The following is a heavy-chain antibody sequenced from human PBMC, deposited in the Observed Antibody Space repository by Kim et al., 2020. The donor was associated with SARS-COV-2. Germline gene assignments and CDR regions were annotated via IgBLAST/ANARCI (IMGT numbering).Heavy chain of an antibody. V-gene: IGHV1-18*01. CDR1: GYTFTSYG. CDR3: ARDGKYVWGTYGMDV. CDR2: ISAYNGNT. D-gene: IGHD3-16*01. Sequence: ASVKVSCKASGYTFTSYGISWVRQAPGQGLEWMGWISAYNGNTNYAQKLQGRVTMTTDTATSTAYMELRSLRSDNTAVYYCARDGKYVWGTYGMDVWGQGTTGTVSS. J-gene: IGHJ6*02.